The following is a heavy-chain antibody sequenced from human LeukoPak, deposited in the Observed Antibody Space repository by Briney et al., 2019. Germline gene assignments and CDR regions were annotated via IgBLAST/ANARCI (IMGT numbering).Heavy chain of an antibody. D-gene: IGHD2-2*01. CDR2: ISAYNGNT. V-gene: IGHV1-18*04. Sequence: ASVKVSCKAPGYTFTSYGISWVRQAPGQGLEWMGWISAYNGNTNYAQKLQGRVTMTTDTSTSTAYMELRSLRSDDTAVYYCARDERRYCSSTSCYLYFDYWGQGTLVTVSS. J-gene: IGHJ4*02. CDR1: GYTFTSYG. CDR3: ARDERRYCSSTSCYLYFDY.